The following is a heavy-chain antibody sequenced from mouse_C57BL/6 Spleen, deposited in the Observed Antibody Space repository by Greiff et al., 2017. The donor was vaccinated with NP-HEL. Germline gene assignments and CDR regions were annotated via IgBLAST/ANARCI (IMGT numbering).Heavy chain of an antibody. V-gene: IGHV1-69*01. CDR3: AANYGSSHWYFDV. J-gene: IGHJ1*03. Sequence: QVQLQQPGAELVMPGASVKLSCKASGYTFTSYWMHWVKQRPGQGLEWIGEIDPSDSYTNYNQKFKGKSTLTVDKSSSTAYMQLSSLTSEDSAVYYCAANYGSSHWYFDVWGTGTTVTVSS. CDR1: GYTFTSYW. D-gene: IGHD1-1*01. CDR2: IDPSDSYT.